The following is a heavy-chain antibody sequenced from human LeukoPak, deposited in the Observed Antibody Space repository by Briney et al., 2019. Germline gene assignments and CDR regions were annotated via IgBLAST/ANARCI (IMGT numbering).Heavy chain of an antibody. CDR1: GFTFSSYA. Sequence: GGSLRLSCAACGFTFSSYAMSWVRQAPGKGLEWVSAISGSGGSTYYADSVKGRFTISRDNSKNTLYLQMNSLRAEDTAVYYCAKGIVATIAPGYFDYWGQGTLVTVSS. CDR2: ISGSGGST. J-gene: IGHJ4*02. V-gene: IGHV3-23*01. CDR3: AKGIVATIAPGYFDY. D-gene: IGHD5-12*01.